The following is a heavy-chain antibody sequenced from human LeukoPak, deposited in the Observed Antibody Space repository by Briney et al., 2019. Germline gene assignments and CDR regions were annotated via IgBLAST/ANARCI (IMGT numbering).Heavy chain of an antibody. CDR1: GFTSGDFA. J-gene: IGHJ4*02. Sequence: GGSLRLSCTASGFTSGDFAMSWFRQAPGKGLEWVCFIRSKDYGGTIEYAASVKGRFTISRDDSRSIDYLQMNSLKIEDTAGYYCSRDRGIGYPSSWRGSLYNFDYWGQGTLVTVSS. D-gene: IGHD6-13*01. CDR2: IRSKDYGGTI. CDR3: SRDRGIGYPSSWRGSLYNFDY. V-gene: IGHV3-49*03.